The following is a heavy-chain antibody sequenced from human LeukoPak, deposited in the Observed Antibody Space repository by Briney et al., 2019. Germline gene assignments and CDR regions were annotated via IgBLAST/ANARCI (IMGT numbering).Heavy chain of an antibody. D-gene: IGHD3-16*01. Sequence: GESLKISCKGSGYSFTSYWIGWVRQMPGKGLEWRGIIYSGDSDTRYSPSFQGQVTISAAKSISTAYLQCSSLKASDTAMYYCARGRGRQATDAFDIWGQGTMVTVSS. CDR3: ARGRGRQATDAFDI. CDR1: GYSFTSYW. V-gene: IGHV5-51*01. J-gene: IGHJ3*02. CDR2: IYSGDSDT.